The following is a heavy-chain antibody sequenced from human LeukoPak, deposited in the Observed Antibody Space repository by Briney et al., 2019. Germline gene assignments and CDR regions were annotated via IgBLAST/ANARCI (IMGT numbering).Heavy chain of an antibody. Sequence: SETLSLTCAVSGGSFSGYYWSWIRQPPGKGLEWLGEINHSGSTNYNPSLKSRVTISVDTSKNQFSLKLSSVTAADTAVYYCARVRKCSGGSCYPSGNWFDPWGQGTLVTVSS. V-gene: IGHV4-34*01. D-gene: IGHD2-15*01. CDR1: GGSFSGYY. J-gene: IGHJ5*02. CDR2: INHSGST. CDR3: ARVRKCSGGSCYPSGNWFDP.